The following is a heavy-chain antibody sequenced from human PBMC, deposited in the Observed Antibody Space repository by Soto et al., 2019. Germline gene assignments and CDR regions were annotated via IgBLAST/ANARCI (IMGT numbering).Heavy chain of an antibody. CDR2: ITSKTGEQ. V-gene: IGHV3-21*06. J-gene: IGHJ4*02. CDR1: GFTFNKYS. Sequence: EVRLVESGGGLVKPGGSLRLSCAASGFTFNKYSMNWVRQAPGKGLEWVASITSKTGEQYYADSVKGRFIISRDKTNNSLSLQVSSLRDEDTAVYYCARDLMPNDRGLGDLAYWGQGTLVTVSS. D-gene: IGHD3-22*01. CDR3: ARDLMPNDRGLGDLAY.